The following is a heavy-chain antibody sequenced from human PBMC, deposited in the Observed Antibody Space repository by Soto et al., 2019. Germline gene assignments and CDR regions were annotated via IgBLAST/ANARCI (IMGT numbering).Heavy chain of an antibody. D-gene: IGHD2-15*01. CDR1: GGSIISYC. Sequence: SETLSLTCTVSGGSIISYCWNWIRQPPGKGLEWIGCIYYSGSTNYNPSLKSRVTISVDTSKNQFSLKLSSVTAADTAVYYCARHYAVVLYYFDYWGQGTLVTVSS. CDR3: ARHYAVVLYYFDY. J-gene: IGHJ4*02. V-gene: IGHV4-59*08. CDR2: IYYSGST.